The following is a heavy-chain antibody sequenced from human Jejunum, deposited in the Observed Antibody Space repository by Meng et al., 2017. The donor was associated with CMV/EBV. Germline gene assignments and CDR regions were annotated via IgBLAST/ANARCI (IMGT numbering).Heavy chain of an antibody. V-gene: IGHV3-7*01. CDR2: IRQDGSEQ. CDR3: ARDRFFGDDGSGAYFHDY. CDR1: FSDSW. D-gene: IGHD3-10*01. J-gene: IGHJ4*02. Sequence: FSDSWLCWVRQAPGKGLEWVANIRQDGSEQYYVASVRGRFTVSRDNAKNSLYLQMNSLRAEDTAIYYCARDRFFGDDGSGAYFHDYWGQGTLVTVSS.